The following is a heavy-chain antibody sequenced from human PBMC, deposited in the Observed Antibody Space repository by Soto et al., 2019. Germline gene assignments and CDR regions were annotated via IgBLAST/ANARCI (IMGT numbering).Heavy chain of an antibody. CDR1: DFTFSAYV. J-gene: IGHJ4*01. V-gene: IGHV3-30*03. D-gene: IGHD3-3*01. CDR3: TIARVADSSLDH. Sequence: GALRLSCAASDFTFSAYVMHWVRQAPGKGLEWVALISFDGRNKYYADSVRGRFTISRDNSKDTLYLQMNSLRREDTAVYYCTIARVADSSLDHWGQGILVTV. CDR2: ISFDGRNK.